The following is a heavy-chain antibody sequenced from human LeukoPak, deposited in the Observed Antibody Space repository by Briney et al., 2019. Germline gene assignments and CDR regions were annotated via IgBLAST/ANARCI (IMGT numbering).Heavy chain of an antibody. J-gene: IGHJ4*02. CDR2: INHSGST. V-gene: IGHV4-34*01. CDR1: GGSFSGYY. Sequence: PSETLSLTCAVYGGSFSGYYWSWIRQPPGKGLEWIGEINHSGSTNYNPSLKSRVTISVDTSKNQFSLKLSSVTAADTAVYYCARRDWYPRYYDSSGKRDYFDYWGQGTLVTVSS. CDR3: ARRDWYPRYYDSSGKRDYFDY. D-gene: IGHD3-22*01.